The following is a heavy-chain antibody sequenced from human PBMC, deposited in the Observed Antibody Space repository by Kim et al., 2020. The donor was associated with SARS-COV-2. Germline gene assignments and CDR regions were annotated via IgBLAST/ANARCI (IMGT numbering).Heavy chain of an antibody. CDR2: IIPILGIA. Sequence: SVKVSCKASGGTFSSYAISWVRQAPGQGLEWMGRIIPILGIANYAQKFQGRVTITADKSTSTAYMELSSLRSEDTAVYYCAREAPENGDCDWGQGTLVTVSS. J-gene: IGHJ4*02. CDR1: GGTFSSYA. V-gene: IGHV1-69*04. D-gene: IGHD2-21*02. CDR3: AREAPENGDCD.